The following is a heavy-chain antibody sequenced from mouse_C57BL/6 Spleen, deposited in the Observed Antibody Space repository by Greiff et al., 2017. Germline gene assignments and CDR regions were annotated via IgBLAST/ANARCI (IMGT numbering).Heavy chain of an antibody. CDR1: GFTFSSYA. CDR2: ISDGGSYT. V-gene: IGHV5-4*01. CDR3: ARNYYGSSRVWYFDV. Sequence: EVHLVESGGGLVKPGGSLKLSCAASGFTFSSYAMSWVRQTPEKRLEWVATISDGGSYTYYPDNVKGRFTISRDNAKNNLYLQMSHLKSEDTAMYYCARNYYGSSRVWYFDVWGTGTTVTVSS. D-gene: IGHD1-1*01. J-gene: IGHJ1*03.